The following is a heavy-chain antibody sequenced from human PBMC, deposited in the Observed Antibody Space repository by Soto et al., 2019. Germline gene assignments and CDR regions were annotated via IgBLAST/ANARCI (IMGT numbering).Heavy chain of an antibody. V-gene: IGHV3-7*01. J-gene: IGHJ6*03. CDR2: IKQDGSEK. CDR3: ARIKRYYYYYMDV. CDR1: GFTFSSYW. Sequence: GGSLRLSCAASGFTFSSYWMSWVRQAPGKGLEWVANIKQDGSEKYYVDSVKGRFTISRDNAKNSLYLQMNSLRAEDTAVYYCARIKRYYYYYMDVWGKGTTVTVSS.